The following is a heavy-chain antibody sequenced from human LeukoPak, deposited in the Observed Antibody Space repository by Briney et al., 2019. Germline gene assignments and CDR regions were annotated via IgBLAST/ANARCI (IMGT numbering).Heavy chain of an antibody. Sequence: GGSLRLSCAASGFTFSSYAMSWVRQAPGRGLEWVSAIDGPGGTTYYADSVKGRFTISRDNSKNTLYLQMNSLRAEDTAVYYCAKDRGYDPDDYFDYWGQGTLVTVSS. J-gene: IGHJ4*02. D-gene: IGHD2-2*01. CDR2: IDGPGGTT. V-gene: IGHV3-23*01. CDR1: GFTFSSYA. CDR3: AKDRGYDPDDYFDY.